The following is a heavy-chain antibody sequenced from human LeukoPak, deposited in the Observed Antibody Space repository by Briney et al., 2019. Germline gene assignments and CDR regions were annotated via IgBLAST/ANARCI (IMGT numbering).Heavy chain of an antibody. Sequence: GGSLRLSCAASGFTFRSYAMSWVRQAPGEGLEWVSAISGSGGRTYYADSVKGGFTISRDNSKNTLYLNMHTLRPEDTAVYYCAKDDYDFWSGPTYYFDYWGQGTLVTVSS. CDR2: ISGSGGRT. J-gene: IGHJ4*02. D-gene: IGHD3-3*01. CDR1: GFTFRSYA. V-gene: IGHV3-23*01. CDR3: AKDDYDFWSGPTYYFDY.